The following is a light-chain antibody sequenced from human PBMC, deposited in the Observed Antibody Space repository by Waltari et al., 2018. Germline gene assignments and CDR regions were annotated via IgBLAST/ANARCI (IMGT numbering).Light chain of an antibody. CDR2: DAS. V-gene: IGKV1-NL1*01. CDR1: RGISNS. Sequence: DIQMTQSPSSLSASVGDRVLLTCRSSRGISNSLAWYQQKPGKAPNLLLYDASRLETGVPSRFSGSGSGTDYTLTISSLQPEDFATYYCQQCYGTPYTFGQGTKLEIK. J-gene: IGKJ2*01. CDR3: QQCYGTPYT.